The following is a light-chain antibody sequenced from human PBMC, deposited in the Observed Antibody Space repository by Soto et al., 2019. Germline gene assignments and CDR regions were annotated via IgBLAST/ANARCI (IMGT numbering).Light chain of an antibody. CDR1: QSLLHKNGFNY. CDR2: LGS. V-gene: IGKV2-28*01. CDR3: RQALQTPH. J-gene: IGKJ2*01. Sequence: DVVMTQSTLSLPVTPGEPASISCRSSQSLLHKNGFNYLDWYLQKPGQSPQLLIYLGSTRASGVPDRFSGSGSGTEFTLKISRVEAEDVGLYYCRQALQTPHFGQGTKLEI.